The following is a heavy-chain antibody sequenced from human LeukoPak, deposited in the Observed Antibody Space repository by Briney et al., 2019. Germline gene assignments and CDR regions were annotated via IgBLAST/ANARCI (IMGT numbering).Heavy chain of an antibody. CDR1: GGSFSGYY. CDR2: INHSGST. Sequence: SETLSLTCAVYGGSFSGYYWSWMRQPPGKGLEWIGEINHSGSTNYYPSLKSRVTISVDTSKNQFSLELGSVTAADTAVYYCATRTIAVAGTNWFDPWGQGTLVTVSS. D-gene: IGHD6-13*01. J-gene: IGHJ5*02. V-gene: IGHV4-34*01. CDR3: ATRTIAVAGTNWFDP.